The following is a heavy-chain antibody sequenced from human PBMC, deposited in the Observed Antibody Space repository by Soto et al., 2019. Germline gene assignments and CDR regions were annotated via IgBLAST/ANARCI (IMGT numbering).Heavy chain of an antibody. CDR3: ARDLWVEPELYYYGMDV. V-gene: IGHV4-30-4*01. Sequence: QVQLQESGPGLVRPSQTLSLTCTVSGDSISSADYSWSWIRQTPGKGLEWIGHIYYSGTTYYNPSLKSRLTISVDTSKNHFSLRLTSVTAADTAVYYCARDLWVEPELYYYGMDVWGQGTTVTVSS. CDR2: IYYSGTT. D-gene: IGHD1-1*01. CDR1: GDSISSADYS. J-gene: IGHJ6*02.